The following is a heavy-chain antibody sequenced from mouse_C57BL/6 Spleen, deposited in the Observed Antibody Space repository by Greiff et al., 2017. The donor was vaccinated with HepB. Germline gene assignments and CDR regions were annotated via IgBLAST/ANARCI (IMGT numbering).Heavy chain of an antibody. D-gene: IGHD1-1*01. Sequence: EVHLVESGEGLVKPGGSLKLSCAASGFTFSSYAMSWVRQTPEKRLEWVAYISSGGDYIYYADTVKGRFTISRDNARNTLYLQMSSLKSEDTAMYYCTRIYYYGSSYGGRYFDVWGTGTTVTVSS. J-gene: IGHJ1*03. V-gene: IGHV5-9-1*02. CDR3: TRIYYYGSSYGGRYFDV. CDR1: GFTFSSYA. CDR2: ISSGGDYI.